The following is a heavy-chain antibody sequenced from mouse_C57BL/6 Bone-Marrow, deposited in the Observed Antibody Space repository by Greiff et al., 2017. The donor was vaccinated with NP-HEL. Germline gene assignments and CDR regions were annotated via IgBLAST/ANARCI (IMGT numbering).Heavy chain of an antibody. Sequence: VQLQQSGAELVRPGASVKLSCTASGFNIKDDYMHWVKQRPEQGLEWIGWIDPENGDTEYASKFQGKATITADTSSNTAYLQLSSLTSEDTAVYYCTTRYDCPIFSYWGQGTLVTVSA. CDR2: IDPENGDT. CDR3: TTRYDCPIFSY. V-gene: IGHV14-4*01. CDR1: GFNIKDDY. D-gene: IGHD2-4*01. J-gene: IGHJ3*01.